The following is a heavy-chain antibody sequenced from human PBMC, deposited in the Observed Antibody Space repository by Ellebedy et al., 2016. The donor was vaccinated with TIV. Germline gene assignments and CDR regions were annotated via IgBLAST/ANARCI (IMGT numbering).Heavy chain of an antibody. D-gene: IGHD4-17*01. Sequence: ASVKVSCKTSGYMFRNHAVTWVRQAPGQGLEWMGWINAGNGNTNYSQKFQGRVTITRDTSASTAYMELSSRRSEDTAVYYCARASATGVTTKIRGIDAFDIWGQGTMVTVSS. CDR1: GYMFRNHA. CDR3: ARASATGVTTKIRGIDAFDI. CDR2: INAGNGNT. J-gene: IGHJ3*02. V-gene: IGHV1-3*01.